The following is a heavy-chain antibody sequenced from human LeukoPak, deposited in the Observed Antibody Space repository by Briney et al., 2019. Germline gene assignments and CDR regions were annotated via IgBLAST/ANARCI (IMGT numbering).Heavy chain of an antibody. V-gene: IGHV1-18*01. CDR1: RYTFTGYG. Sequence: ASVKVSCKASRYTFTGYGISWVRQAPGQGLEWVGWISAYNGNTNYAQKLQGSVTMTTDTSTNTAYMELRRLRSDDTAVYYCARVSTIVVVPEYGMVVWGQGTKVTVPS. CDR3: ARVSTIVVVPEYGMVV. J-gene: IGHJ6*02. CDR2: ISAYNGNT. D-gene: IGHD2-2*01.